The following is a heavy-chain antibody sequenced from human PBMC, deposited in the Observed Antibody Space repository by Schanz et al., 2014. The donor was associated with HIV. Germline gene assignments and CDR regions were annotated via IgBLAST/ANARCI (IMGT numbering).Heavy chain of an antibody. Sequence: EVQLLESGGGLEQPGGSLRLSCAASGFNFNNYAMTWVRQALGKGLEWVSSISESGGRTYYADSVNGRFTISRDNSKNTLYLQMTTLRIDDTAVYYCAKPEYDSRGSSQSHFDYWGQGTLVTVSS. CDR3: AKPEYDSRGSSQSHFDY. J-gene: IGHJ4*02. V-gene: IGHV3-23*01. CDR2: ISESGGRT. CDR1: GFNFNNYA. D-gene: IGHD3-22*01.